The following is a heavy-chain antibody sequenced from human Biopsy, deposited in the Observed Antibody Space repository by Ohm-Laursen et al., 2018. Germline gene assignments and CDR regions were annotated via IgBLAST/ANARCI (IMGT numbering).Heavy chain of an antibody. CDR2: INPTGGTT. CDR1: GYSCTKYY. D-gene: IGHD3-9*01. J-gene: IGHJ6*02. CDR3: ARDETGSSVFGPYYYGMDV. Sequence: ASVKVSCKASGYSCTKYYINWVRQAPGQGLEWMGIINPTGGTTSYAEKFQGRVTLTRDTSTGTVYLELNSLIYEDTALYYCARDETGSSVFGPYYYGMDVWGQGTTVTVSS. V-gene: IGHV1-46*01.